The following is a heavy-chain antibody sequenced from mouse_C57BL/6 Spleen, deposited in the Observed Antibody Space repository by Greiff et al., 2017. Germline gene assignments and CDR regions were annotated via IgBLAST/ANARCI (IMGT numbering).Heavy chain of an antibody. Sequence: EVKLVESGGGSVKPGGSLKLSCAASGFTFSDYGMHWVRQAPEKGLEWVAYISSGSSTIYYADTVKGRFTISRDNAKNTLFLQMTSLRSEDTAMYYCARLSSHWYFDVWGTGTTVTVSS. CDR2: ISSGSSTI. CDR3: ARLSSHWYFDV. V-gene: IGHV5-17*01. J-gene: IGHJ1*03. D-gene: IGHD1-1*01. CDR1: GFTFSDYG.